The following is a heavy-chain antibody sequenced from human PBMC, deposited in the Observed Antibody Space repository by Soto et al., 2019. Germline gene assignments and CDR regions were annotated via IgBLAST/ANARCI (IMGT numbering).Heavy chain of an antibody. CDR2: IDWDDDK. Sequence: SGPTLGNPTQTVTLTCTFSGFSLSTSGMRVSWIRQRRGKALEWLARIDWDDDKFYTTSLKTRLTISKATSKTQVVLTMTYMNPGDTATYYCARSILSRIAVAGFDYLRQGTQVTVSS. J-gene: IGHJ4*02. CDR1: GFSLSTSGMR. V-gene: IGHV2-70*04. D-gene: IGHD6-19*01. CDR3: ARSILSRIAVAGFDY.